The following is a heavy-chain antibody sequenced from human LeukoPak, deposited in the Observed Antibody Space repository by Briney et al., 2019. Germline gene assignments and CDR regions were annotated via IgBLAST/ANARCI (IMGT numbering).Heavy chain of an antibody. D-gene: IGHD5-18*01. CDR3: AREKRGYSYGLIDY. CDR2: IIPIFGTA. CDR1: GGTFSSYA. V-gene: IGHV1-69*13. Sequence: ASVKVSCKASGGTFSSYAISWVRQAPGQGLEWMGGIIPIFGTANYAQKFQGRVTITADESTSIAYMELSSLRSEDTAVYYCAREKRGYSYGLIDYWGQGTLVTVSS. J-gene: IGHJ4*02.